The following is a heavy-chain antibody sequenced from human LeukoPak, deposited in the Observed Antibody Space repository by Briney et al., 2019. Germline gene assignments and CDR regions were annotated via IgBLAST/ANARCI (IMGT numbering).Heavy chain of an antibody. CDR1: GGTFSSYA. D-gene: IGHD2-2*01. CDR3: AGGASTLLFHWFDP. CDR2: IIPIFGTA. V-gene: IGHV1-69*13. Sequence: SVKVSCKASGGTFSSYAISWVRQAPGQGLEWMGGIIPIFGTANYAQKFQGRVTITADESTSTAYMELSSLRSEDTAVYYCAGGASTLLFHWFDPWGQGTLVTVSS. J-gene: IGHJ5*02.